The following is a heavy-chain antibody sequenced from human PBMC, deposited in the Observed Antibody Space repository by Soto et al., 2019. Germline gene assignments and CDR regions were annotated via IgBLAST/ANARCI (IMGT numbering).Heavy chain of an antibody. CDR1: GFTFSSYS. CDR3: ASDFWSGYSDALDAFDI. CDR2: ISSSSSYI. Sequence: GGSLRLSCAASGFTFSSYSMNWVRQAPVKGLEWVSSISSSSSYIYYADSVKGRLTISRDNAKNSLYLQMNSLRAEDTAVYYCASDFWSGYSDALDAFDIWGQGTMVTVSS. V-gene: IGHV3-21*01. J-gene: IGHJ3*02. D-gene: IGHD3-3*01.